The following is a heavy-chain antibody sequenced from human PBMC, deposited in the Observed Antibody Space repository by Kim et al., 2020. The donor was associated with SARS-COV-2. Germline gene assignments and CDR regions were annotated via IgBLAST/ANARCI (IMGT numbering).Heavy chain of an antibody. J-gene: IGHJ4*02. CDR1: GGTFSSYA. CDR2: IIPIFGTA. V-gene: IGHV1-69*13. CDR3: ARGRRSSSGARVFDY. Sequence: SVKVSCKASGGTFSSYAISWVRQAPGQGLEWMGGIIPIFGTANYAQKFQGRVTITADESTSTAYMELSSLRSEDTAVYYCARGRRSSSGARVFDYWGQGTLVTVSS. D-gene: IGHD6-19*01.